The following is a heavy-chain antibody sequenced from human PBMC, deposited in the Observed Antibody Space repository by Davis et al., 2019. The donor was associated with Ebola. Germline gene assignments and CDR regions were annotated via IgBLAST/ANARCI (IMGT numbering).Heavy chain of an antibody. J-gene: IGHJ6*02. CDR2: IERDGKDK. V-gene: IGHV3-7*01. D-gene: IGHD1-26*01. CDR1: GFSFRDYR. Sequence: GGSLRLSCEASGFSFRDYRICWVRQAPGKGLEWVANIERDGKDKYYVDSVKGRCTISRDNAKNSLYLQMNNLRAEDTAMYYCTKPPGRDGMDVWGQGTTVTVSS. CDR3: TKPPGRDGMDV.